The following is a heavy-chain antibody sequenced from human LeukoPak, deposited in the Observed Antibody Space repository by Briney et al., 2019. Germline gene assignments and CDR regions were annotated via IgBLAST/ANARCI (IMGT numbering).Heavy chain of an antibody. Sequence: PSETLSLTCAVSGGSISSGGYSWSWIRQPPGKGLEWNGYIYYSGSTNYNPSLKSRVTMSVDTSKNQFSLKLSSVTAADTAVYYCARDRAFDIWGQGTMVTVSS. J-gene: IGHJ3*02. V-gene: IGHV4-61*08. CDR1: GGSISSGGYS. CDR2: IYYSGST. CDR3: ARDRAFDI.